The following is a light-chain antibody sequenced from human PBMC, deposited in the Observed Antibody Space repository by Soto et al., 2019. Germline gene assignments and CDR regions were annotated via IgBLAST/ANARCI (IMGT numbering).Light chain of an antibody. CDR1: QSVSSSY. Sequence: EIVLTQSPGTLSLSPGVRATLSCRASQSVSSSYLAWYQQKPGQAPRLLIYDASSRATGIPDRFSGSGSGTDFTLTISRLEPEDFAVYYCQQYGSSSLVTFGPGTKVDIK. J-gene: IGKJ3*01. CDR2: DAS. V-gene: IGKV3-20*01. CDR3: QQYGSSSLVT.